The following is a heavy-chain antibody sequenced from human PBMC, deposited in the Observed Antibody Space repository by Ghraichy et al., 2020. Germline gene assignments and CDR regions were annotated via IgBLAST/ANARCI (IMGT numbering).Heavy chain of an antibody. J-gene: IGHJ6*02. CDR2: TSYDGSNK. Sequence: GGSLRLSCAASGFTFSRYGMHWFRQAPGKGLEWVAVTSYDGSNKNYADSVKGRFTISRDNSKNTLYLQMNSLRAEDTAVYYCAKERESSGYYSFRGDYYGMDVWGQGTTVTVSS. V-gene: IGHV3-30*18. D-gene: IGHD3-22*01. CDR3: AKERESSGYYSFRGDYYGMDV. CDR1: GFTFSRYG.